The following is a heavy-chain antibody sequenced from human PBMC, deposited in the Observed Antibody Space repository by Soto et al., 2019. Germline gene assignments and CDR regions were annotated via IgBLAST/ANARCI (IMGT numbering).Heavy chain of an antibody. CDR2: MNPNSGNT. Sequence: ASVKVSCKASGYTFTSYDINWVRQATGQGLEWMGWMNPNSGNTGYAQKFQGRVTMTRNTSISTAYMELSSLRSEDTAVYYCAILLRSTYGMDVWGQGTTVTVSS. CDR1: GYTFTSYD. V-gene: IGHV1-8*01. D-gene: IGHD3-3*01. J-gene: IGHJ6*02. CDR3: AILLRSTYGMDV.